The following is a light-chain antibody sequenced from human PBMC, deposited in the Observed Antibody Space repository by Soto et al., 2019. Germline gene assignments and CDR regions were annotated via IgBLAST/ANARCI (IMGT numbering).Light chain of an antibody. CDR3: QQRSNPSIT. Sequence: EIVLTQSPATPSLSPGERATLSCRASQSVNSYLAWYQQKPGQAPRLLIYDASNRATGIPARFSGSGSGTDFTLTISSLEPEDFAVYYCQQRSNPSITFGQGTRLEIK. J-gene: IGKJ5*01. CDR1: QSVNSY. V-gene: IGKV3-11*01. CDR2: DAS.